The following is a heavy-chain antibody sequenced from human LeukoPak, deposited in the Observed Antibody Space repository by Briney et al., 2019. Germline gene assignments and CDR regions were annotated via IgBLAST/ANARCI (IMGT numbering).Heavy chain of an antibody. D-gene: IGHD3-22*01. CDR1: GYTFTSYY. CDR3: ARDLYDSSGFYYMDV. V-gene: IGHV1-46*01. CDR2: INPSGGST. J-gene: IGHJ6*03. Sequence: ASVKVSCKASGYTFTSYYMHWVRQAPGQGREWMGIINPSGGSTSYAQKFQGRVTMTRDTSTSTVYMELSSLRSEDTAVYYCARDLYDSSGFYYMDVWGKGTTVTISS.